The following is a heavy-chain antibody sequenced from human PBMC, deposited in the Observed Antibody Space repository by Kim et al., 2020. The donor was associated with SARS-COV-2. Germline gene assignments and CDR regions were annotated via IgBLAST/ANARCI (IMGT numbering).Heavy chain of an antibody. CDR3: ARDNGWYAFDM. Sequence: TYYNPSLKSRVTISVATSKSQFSLKVSSVTAADTAVYYCARDNGWYAFDMWGQGTMVTVSS. J-gene: IGHJ3*02. D-gene: IGHD6-19*01. V-gene: IGHV4-59*01. CDR2: T.